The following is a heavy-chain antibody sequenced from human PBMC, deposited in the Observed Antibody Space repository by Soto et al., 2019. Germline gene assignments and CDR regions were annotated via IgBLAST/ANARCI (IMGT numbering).Heavy chain of an antibody. V-gene: IGHV1-18*01. CDR1: GYTFTSFG. CDR3: ARDRSMYYSMDV. D-gene: IGHD2-8*01. CDR2: ISAYNGNT. Sequence: QVQLVQSGGEVKKPGASVKVSCKATGYTFTSFGISWVRQAPGQGLEWMGWISAYNGNTNYAQKLQGRVTMTTDTSPSTDYMELRSLTSDDTAVYYCARDRSMYYSMDVWGQGTTVTVSS. J-gene: IGHJ6*02.